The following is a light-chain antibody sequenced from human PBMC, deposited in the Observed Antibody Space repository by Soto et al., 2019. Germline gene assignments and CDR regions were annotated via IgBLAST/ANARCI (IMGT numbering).Light chain of an antibody. J-gene: IGLJ2*01. V-gene: IGLV2-11*01. CDR2: DVS. CDR1: SSDVGGYKY. Sequence: QSALTQPRSVSGSPGQSVTISCTGTSSDVGGYKYVSWYQQHPGKAPKLMIYDVSKRPSGVPDRFSGSKSGNTASLTISGLQAEDEADYYCCSYAGSSTLVFGGGTQLTVL. CDR3: CSYAGSSTLV.